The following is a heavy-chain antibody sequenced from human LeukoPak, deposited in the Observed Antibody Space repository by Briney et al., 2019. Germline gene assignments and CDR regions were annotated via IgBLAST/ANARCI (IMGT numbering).Heavy chain of an antibody. CDR2: IYPDDSDT. J-gene: IGHJ6*02. V-gene: IGHV5-51*01. D-gene: IGHD4-17*01. CDR1: GYSFSGYW. CDR3: ARQRVTTVSRTHYYYAMDV. Sequence: GESLKISCQSSGYSFSGYWIGWVRQMPGEGLEWMGIIYPDDSDTRYSPSFQGQVTISADKSINTAYLQWSSLKASDTAMYYCARQRVTTVSRTHYYYAMDVWGQGTTVTVSS.